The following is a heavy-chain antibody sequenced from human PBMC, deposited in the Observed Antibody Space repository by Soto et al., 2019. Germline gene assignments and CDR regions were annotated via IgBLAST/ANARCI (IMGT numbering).Heavy chain of an antibody. J-gene: IGHJ5*02. CDR1: GRFISSSY. Sequence: SQTLSLTCTVFGRFISSSYWSWIRQPPGKGLEWIGYIYYSGSTNYDPSLKSRVTISVDTSKNQFSLKLSSVTAADTALYYCARRSRRYNHPGFDPWGQGTLVTVSS. CDR3: ARRSRRYNHPGFDP. D-gene: IGHD3-9*01. V-gene: IGHV4-59*08. CDR2: IYYSGST.